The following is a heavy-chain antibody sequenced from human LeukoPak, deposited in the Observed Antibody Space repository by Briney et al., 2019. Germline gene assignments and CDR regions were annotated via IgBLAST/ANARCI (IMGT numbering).Heavy chain of an antibody. Sequence: ASVKVSCKASGYTFTSYAMHWVRQPPGQRLEWMGWINAGNGNTKYSQKFQGRVTITRDTSASTAYMELSSLRSEDTAVYYCARVTGDPRRIFDYWGQGTLVTVSS. J-gene: IGHJ4*02. CDR2: INAGNGNT. V-gene: IGHV1-3*01. D-gene: IGHD7-27*01. CDR3: ARVTGDPRRIFDY. CDR1: GYTFTSYA.